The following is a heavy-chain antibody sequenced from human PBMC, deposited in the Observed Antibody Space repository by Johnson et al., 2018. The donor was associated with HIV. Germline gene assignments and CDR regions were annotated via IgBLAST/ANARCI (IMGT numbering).Heavy chain of an antibody. V-gene: IGHV3-11*04. CDR3: ATRDPTYRPVAFDL. CDR2: ISSSGSTI. CDR1: GFTFSDYY. Sequence: QVQLVESGGGLVKPGGSLRLSCAASGFTFSDYYMSWIRQAPGKGLEWVSYISSSGSTIYYAASVKGRFIISRDNAKKSLYLQMNSLRAEDTAVYYCATRDPTYRPVAFDLWGQGTMVTVSS. J-gene: IGHJ3*01. D-gene: IGHD1-14*01.